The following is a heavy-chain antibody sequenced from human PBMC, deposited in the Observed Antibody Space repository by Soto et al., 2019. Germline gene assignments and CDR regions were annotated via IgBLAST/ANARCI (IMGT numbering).Heavy chain of an antibody. D-gene: IGHD6-6*01. CDR2: ISAYNGNT. J-gene: IGHJ4*02. V-gene: IGHV1-18*01. Sequence: QVQLVQSGAEVKKPGASVKVSCKASGYTFTSYGISWVRQAPGQGLEWMGWISAYNGNTNYAQKLQGRVTMTTDTSTSTAYIELRSLRSDDTAVYYCARDDPTGDTSIAAPADYWGQGTLVTVSS. CDR1: GYTFTSYG. CDR3: ARDDPTGDTSIAAPADY.